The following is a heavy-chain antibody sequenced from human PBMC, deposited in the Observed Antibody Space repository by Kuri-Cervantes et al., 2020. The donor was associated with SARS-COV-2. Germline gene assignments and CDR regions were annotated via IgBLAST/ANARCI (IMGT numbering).Heavy chain of an antibody. CDR3: ARSANSGYYDFWFDP. CDR2: ISSSSSYI. D-gene: IGHD3-22*01. V-gene: IGHV3-21*01. Sequence: GESLKISCAASGFTLSSHTMNWVRQAPGKGLEWVSSISSSSSYIFYADSVKGRFTISRDNAKNSLSLQMNSLRAEDTAVYYCARSANSGYYDFWFDPWGQGDLVTVSS. CDR1: GFTLSSHT. J-gene: IGHJ5*02.